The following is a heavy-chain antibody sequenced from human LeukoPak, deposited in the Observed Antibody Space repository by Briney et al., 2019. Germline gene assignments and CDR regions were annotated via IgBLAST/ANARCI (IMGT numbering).Heavy chain of an antibody. CDR3: ARDPRWLTPDCTSTSCYENYFDP. V-gene: IGHV4-38-2*02. D-gene: IGHD2-2*01. CDR2: IFHTGSV. J-gene: IGHJ5*02. Sequence: SETLSLTCAVSGYSISSGYQWAWIRPPPGNTLEWIGSIFHTGSVHYNPSLKSRVTISVDTSTNHFSLRLSSLTAADTAIYYCARDPRWLTPDCTSTSCYENYFDPWGQGILVTVSS. CDR1: GYSISSGYQ.